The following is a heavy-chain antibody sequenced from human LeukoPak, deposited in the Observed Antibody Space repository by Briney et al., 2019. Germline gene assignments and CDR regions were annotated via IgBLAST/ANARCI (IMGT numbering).Heavy chain of an antibody. D-gene: IGHD6-19*01. J-gene: IGHJ6*02. V-gene: IGHV1-18*01. CDR2: ISAYNGNT. CDR3: ARDSPLKYSSGGLWPEYYYYGMDV. CDR1: GYTFTSYG. Sequence: ASVKVSCKASGYTFTSYGISWVRQAPGQGLEWMGWISAYNGNTNYAQKLQGRVTMTTDTSTSTAYMELRSLRSDDTAVYYCARDSPLKYSSGGLWPEYYYYGMDVWGQGTTVTVSS.